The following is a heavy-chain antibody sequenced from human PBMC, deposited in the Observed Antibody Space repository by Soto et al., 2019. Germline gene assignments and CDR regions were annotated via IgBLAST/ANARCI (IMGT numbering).Heavy chain of an antibody. D-gene: IGHD3-3*01. CDR3: TRSPLLRFLEWLPFDP. Sequence: LRLSCTASGFTFGDYAMSWVRQAPGKGLEWVGFIRSKAYGGTTEYAASVKGRFTISRDDSKSIAYLQMNSLKTEDTAVYYCTRSPLLRFLEWLPFDPWGQGTLVTVSS. V-gene: IGHV3-49*04. CDR1: GFTFGDYA. CDR2: IRSKAYGGTT. J-gene: IGHJ5*02.